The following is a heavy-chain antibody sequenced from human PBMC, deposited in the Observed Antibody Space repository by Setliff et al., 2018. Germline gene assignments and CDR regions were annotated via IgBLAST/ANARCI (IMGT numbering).Heavy chain of an antibody. CDR1: GASISTTYHY. V-gene: IGHV4-39*07. CDR3: ARTSTGRYFDV. D-gene: IGHD2-2*01. CDR2: IYQNGIT. Sequence: SETLSLTCSVSGASISTTYHYGDWIRQSPEKGLEWIWTIYQNGITYYNPSLESRITMSVDMSKSQVSLNLYSVTAADTAVYYCARTSTGRYFDVWGRGTLVTVSS. J-gene: IGHJ2*01.